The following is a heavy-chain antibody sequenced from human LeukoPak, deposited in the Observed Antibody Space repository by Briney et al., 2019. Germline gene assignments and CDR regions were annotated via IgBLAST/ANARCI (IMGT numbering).Heavy chain of an antibody. J-gene: IGHJ4*02. CDR1: GFPFSSYW. Sequence: GGSLRLSCVASGFPFSSYWMTWVRQAPGKGLEWVANIKQDGSKKSYVDSVKGRFIISRDTSKNTLYLQMNSLRAEDTAVYYCARSGGLQKFDYWGQGTLVTVSS. CDR3: ARSGGLQKFDY. CDR2: IKQDGSKK. V-gene: IGHV3-7*01. D-gene: IGHD4-11*01.